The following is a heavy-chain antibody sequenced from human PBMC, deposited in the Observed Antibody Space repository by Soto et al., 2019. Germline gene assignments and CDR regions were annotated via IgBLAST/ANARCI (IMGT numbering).Heavy chain of an antibody. J-gene: IGHJ5*02. CDR3: ARVVAVVPAATFWFDP. CDR2: IYHSGST. V-gene: IGHV4-30-2*01. CDR1: GGSISSGGYS. Sequence: SETLSLTGAVSGGSISSGGYSWSWIRQPPGKGMEWIGYIYHSGSTYYNPSLKSRVTISVDRSKNQFSLKLSSVTAADTAVYYCARVVAVVPAATFWFDPWGQGTLVTVSS. D-gene: IGHD2-2*01.